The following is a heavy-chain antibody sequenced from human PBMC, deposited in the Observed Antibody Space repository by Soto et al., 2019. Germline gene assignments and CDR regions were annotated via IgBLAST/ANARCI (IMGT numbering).Heavy chain of an antibody. CDR2: IYYRGST. D-gene: IGHD2-15*01. CDR1: GGSISSGDYY. V-gene: IGHV4-30-4*01. J-gene: IGHJ4*02. Sequence: QVQLQESGPGLVKPSQTLSLTCTVSGGSISSGDYYWSWIRQPPGKGLEWIGYIYYRGSTYYNPSPKSRVTISVDTSKNQFSLKLSSVTAADTAVYYCARGNCSGGSCYPCPLDYWGQGTQVTVSS. CDR3: ARGNCSGGSCYPCPLDY.